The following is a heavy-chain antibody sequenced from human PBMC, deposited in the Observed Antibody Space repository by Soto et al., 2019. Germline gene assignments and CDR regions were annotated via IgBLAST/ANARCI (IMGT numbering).Heavy chain of an antibody. Sequence: SETLSLTCTVSGGSIXSXXXSWIRQPPGKGLEWIGYIYYSGNTNYNPSLKSRVTISVDTSKNQFSLKLSSVTAADTAVYYCARLCSSTSCYDFDYWGQGTLVTVSS. D-gene: IGHD2-2*01. CDR1: GGSIXSXX. CDR2: IYYSGNT. CDR3: ARLCSSTSCYDFDY. V-gene: IGHV4-59*08. J-gene: IGHJ4*02.